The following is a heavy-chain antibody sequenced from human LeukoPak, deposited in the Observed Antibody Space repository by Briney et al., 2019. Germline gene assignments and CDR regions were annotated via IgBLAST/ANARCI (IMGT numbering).Heavy chain of an antibody. J-gene: IGHJ4*02. CDR2: IYYSGST. CDR1: GGSISSYY. Sequence: SETLSLTCTVSGGSISSYYWSWIRQPPGKGLEWMGYIYYSGSTNYNPSLKSRVTISVDTSKNQFSLKLSSVTAADTAVYYCARVAGAGEYYFDYWAREPWSPSPQ. D-gene: IGHD2/OR15-2a*01. V-gene: IGHV4-59*01. CDR3: ARVAGAGEYYFDY.